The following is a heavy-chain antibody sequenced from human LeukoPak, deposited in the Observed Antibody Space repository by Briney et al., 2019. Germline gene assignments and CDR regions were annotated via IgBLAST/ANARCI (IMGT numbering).Heavy chain of an antibody. Sequence: ASVKVSCKASVGTFSSYAISWVRQAPGQGLEWMGRIIPIFGTANYAQKFQGRVTITADKSTSTAYMELSSLRSEDTAVYYCARDGSIVATISTSDAFDIWGQGTMVTVSS. V-gene: IGHV1-69*06. CDR3: ARDGSIVATISTSDAFDI. J-gene: IGHJ3*02. CDR2: IIPIFGTA. CDR1: VGTFSSYA. D-gene: IGHD5-12*01.